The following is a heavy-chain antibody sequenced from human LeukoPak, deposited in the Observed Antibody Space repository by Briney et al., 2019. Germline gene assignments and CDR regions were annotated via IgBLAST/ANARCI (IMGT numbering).Heavy chain of an antibody. CDR2: IYTGDSET. CDR3: ARTSSLYNAGAFDF. CDR1: GYSFTSYW. D-gene: IGHD6-13*01. Sequence: GESLKISCKGSGYSFTSYWIGWVRQMPGKGLEWIGIIYTGDSETRYSPSFQGQVTISADKSISTAYLQWSSLKASDTAMYYCARTSSLYNAGAFDFWGQGTMVTVSS. J-gene: IGHJ3*01. V-gene: IGHV5-51*01.